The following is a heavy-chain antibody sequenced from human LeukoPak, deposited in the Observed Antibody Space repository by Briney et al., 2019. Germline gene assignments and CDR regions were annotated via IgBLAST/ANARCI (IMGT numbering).Heavy chain of an antibody. CDR3: ARGPAYYDSGGYYLTPDY. J-gene: IGHJ4*02. CDR1: GFTFSSYS. V-gene: IGHV3-21*01. Sequence: GGSLRLSCAASGFTFSSYSMNWVRQAPGKGLEWVSSISSSSSYIYYADSAKGRFTISRDNAKNSLYLQMNSLRAEDTAVYYCARGPAYYDSGGYYLTPDYWGQGTLVTVSS. D-gene: IGHD3-22*01. CDR2: ISSSSSYI.